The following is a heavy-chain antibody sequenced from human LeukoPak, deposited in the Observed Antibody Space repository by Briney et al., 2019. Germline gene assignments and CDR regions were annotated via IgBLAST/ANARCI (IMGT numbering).Heavy chain of an antibody. J-gene: IGHJ4*02. CDR1: GFAFSSYW. D-gene: IGHD3-22*01. Sequence: PGGSLRLSCAASGFAFSSYWMHWVRQAPGKGLVWVSGMNSDATITRYADSVKGRFTISRDNAKNTLCLQTNSLRAEDTAVYYCAKDKDAYYDSSGCFDYWGQGTLVTVSS. CDR3: AKDKDAYYDSSGCFDY. V-gene: IGHV3-74*01. CDR2: MNSDATIT.